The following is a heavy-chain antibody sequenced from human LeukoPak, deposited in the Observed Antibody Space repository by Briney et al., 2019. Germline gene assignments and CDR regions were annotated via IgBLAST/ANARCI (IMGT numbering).Heavy chain of an antibody. CDR1: GGSISSYH. CDR3: ARLGILTGYPDY. J-gene: IGHJ4*02. V-gene: IGHV4-59*12. Sequence: SETLSLTCTVSGGSISSYHWSWIRQPPGKGLEWIGYIYYTGSTNYNSSLKSRVTISVDTSKNQFSLKLSSVTAADTAVYYCARLGILTGYPDYWGQGTLVTVSS. D-gene: IGHD3-9*01. CDR2: IYYTGST.